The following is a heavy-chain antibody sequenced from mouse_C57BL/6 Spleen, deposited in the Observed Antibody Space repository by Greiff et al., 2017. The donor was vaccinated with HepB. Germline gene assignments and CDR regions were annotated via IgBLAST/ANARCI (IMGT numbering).Heavy chain of an antibody. D-gene: IGHD3-1*01. CDR1: GYAFSSSW. Sequence: VQLQHSGPELVKPGASVKISCKASGYAFSSSWMNWVKQRPGKGLEWIGRIYPGDGDTNYNGKFKGKATLTADKSSSTAYMQLSSLTSEDSAVYFCARLGYSAAMDYWGQGTSVTVSS. J-gene: IGHJ4*01. V-gene: IGHV1-82*01. CDR2: IYPGDGDT. CDR3: ARLGYSAAMDY.